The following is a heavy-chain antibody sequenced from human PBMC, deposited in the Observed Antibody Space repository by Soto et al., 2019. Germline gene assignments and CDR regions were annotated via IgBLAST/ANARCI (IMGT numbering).Heavy chain of an antibody. D-gene: IGHD3-22*01. CDR3: ARAPQNYYYDSSGSYISGY. CDR2: IIPIFGTA. CDR1: GGTFSSYA. J-gene: IGHJ4*02. Sequence: SVKVSCKASGGTFSSYAISWVRQAPGQGLEWMGGIIPIFGTANYAQKFQGRVTITADESTSTAYMELSSLGSEDTAVYYCARAPQNYYYDSSGSYISGYWGQGTLVTVSS. V-gene: IGHV1-69*13.